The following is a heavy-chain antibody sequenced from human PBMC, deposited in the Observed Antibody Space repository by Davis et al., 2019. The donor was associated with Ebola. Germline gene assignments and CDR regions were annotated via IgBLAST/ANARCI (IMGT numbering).Heavy chain of an antibody. J-gene: IGHJ5*02. V-gene: IGHV1-3*01. CDR1: GYTFTSYA. Sequence: ASVKVSCKASGYTFTSYAMHWVRQAPGQRLEWMGWINAGNGNTKYSQKFQGRVTITRDTSASTAYMELSSLTSEDTALYFCARAADAMSFNWFDPWGQGTLVTVSS. CDR3: ARAADAMSFNWFDP. D-gene: IGHD2-2*01. CDR2: INAGNGNT.